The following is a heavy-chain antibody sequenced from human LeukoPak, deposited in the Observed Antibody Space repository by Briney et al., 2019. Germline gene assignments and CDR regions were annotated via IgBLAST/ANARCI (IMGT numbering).Heavy chain of an antibody. V-gene: IGHV3-23*01. CDR3: AKFLPTHIVVANYYFDY. J-gene: IGHJ4*02. CDR1: GFTFSSYA. CDR2: ISGSGGST. D-gene: IGHD2-21*01. Sequence: PGGPLRPSCAASGFTFSSYAMSWVRQAPGKGLEWVSAISGSGGSTYYADSVKGRFTISRDNYKNTLYLQMNSLRAEDTAVYYCAKFLPTHIVVANYYFDYWGQGTLVTVPS.